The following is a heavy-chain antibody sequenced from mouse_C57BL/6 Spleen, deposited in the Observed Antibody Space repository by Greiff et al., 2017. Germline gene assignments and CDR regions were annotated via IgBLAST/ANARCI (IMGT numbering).Heavy chain of an antibody. CDR2: IYPGDGDT. V-gene: IGHV1-82*01. D-gene: IGHD1-1*01. CDR3: ARLLRAPMDY. CDR1: GYAFSSSW. Sequence: QVQLQQSGPELVKPGASVKISCKASGYAFSSSWMNWVKQRPGKGLEWIGRIYPGDGDTNYNGKFKGKATLTADKSSSTAYMQLSSLTSEDSAVYFCARLLRAPMDYWGQGTSVTVSS. J-gene: IGHJ4*01.